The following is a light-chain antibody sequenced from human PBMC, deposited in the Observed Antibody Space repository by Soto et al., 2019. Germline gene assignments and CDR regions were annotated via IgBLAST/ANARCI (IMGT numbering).Light chain of an antibody. V-gene: IGLV1-40*01. CDR3: QSYDSSLSGT. CDR2: GNS. CDR1: SSNIGAGYD. Sequence: QAVVTQPPSVSGAPGQRVTISCTGSSSNIGAGYDVHWYQQLPGTAPKLLIYGNSNRPSGVPDRFSGSKSGTSASLAISGLQAEDEADYYCQSYDSSLSGTFGTGTKLTVL. J-gene: IGLJ1*01.